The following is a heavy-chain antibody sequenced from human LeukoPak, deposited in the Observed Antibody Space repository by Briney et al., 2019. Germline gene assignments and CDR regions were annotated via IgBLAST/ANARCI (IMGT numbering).Heavy chain of an antibody. CDR2: IRYDENNK. Sequence: GGSLRLSCAASGFTFSSYDMHWVRQAPGKGLEWVAFIRYDENNKYYADSVKGRFTISRDNSKNTLYLQMDSQRAEDTAVYYCAKAPGYSGTYYGFDYWGQGTLVTVSS. J-gene: IGHJ4*02. V-gene: IGHV3-30*02. CDR3: AKAPGYSGTYYGFDY. CDR1: GFTFSSYD. D-gene: IGHD1-26*01.